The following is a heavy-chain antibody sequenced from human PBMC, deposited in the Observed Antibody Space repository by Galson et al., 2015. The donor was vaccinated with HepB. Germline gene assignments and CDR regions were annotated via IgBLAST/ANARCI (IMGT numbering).Heavy chain of an antibody. J-gene: IGHJ1*01. CDR2: ISYHGSDK. D-gene: IGHD1-26*01. Sequence: SLRLSCAASGVTFSTYAMHWVRQAPGKGLEWVAAISYHGSDKFYADAGKGRFTISRDNSKNTLYLQMNGMRADDAAVYYWAREWALEAPGSPRGKWGQGDLVTVSS. V-gene: IGHV3-30-3*01. CDR1: GVTFSTYA. CDR3: AREWALEAPGSPRGK.